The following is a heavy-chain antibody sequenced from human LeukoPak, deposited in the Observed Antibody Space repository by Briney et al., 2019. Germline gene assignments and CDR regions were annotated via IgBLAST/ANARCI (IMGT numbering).Heavy chain of an antibody. Sequence: PSETLSLTCAVYGGSFSGYYWSWIRQPPGKGLEWIGEINHSGSTNYNPSLKSQVTISVDTSKNQFSLKLSSVTAADTAVYYCARVSSSWYRYFQHWGQGTLVTVSS. J-gene: IGHJ1*01. CDR2: INHSGST. CDR3: ARVSSSWYRYFQH. V-gene: IGHV4-34*01. CDR1: GGSFSGYY. D-gene: IGHD6-13*01.